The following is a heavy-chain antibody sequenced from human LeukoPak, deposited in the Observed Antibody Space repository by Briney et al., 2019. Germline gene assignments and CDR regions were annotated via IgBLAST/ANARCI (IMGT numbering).Heavy chain of an antibody. CDR2: IYYSGST. CDR3: ARGKYGDYVDFGY. Sequence: PSETLSLTCTVSGGSISSSSYYWGWIRQPPGKGLEWIGSIYYSGSTYYNPSLKSRVTISVDTSKNQFSLKLSSVTAADTAVYYCARGKYGDYVDFGYWGQGTLVTVSS. J-gene: IGHJ4*02. D-gene: IGHD4-17*01. V-gene: IGHV4-39*07. CDR1: GGSISSSSYY.